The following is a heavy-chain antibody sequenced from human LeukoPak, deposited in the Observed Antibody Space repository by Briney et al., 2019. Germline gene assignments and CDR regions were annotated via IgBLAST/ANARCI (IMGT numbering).Heavy chain of an antibody. J-gene: IGHJ4*02. CDR3: VRLGGSSSLDY. V-gene: IGHV3-74*01. CDR1: EFAFSSYY. Sequence: GGSLRLSCAVSEFAFSSYYMGWVRQAPGEGLVWVSRIGTDGSDTHYADAVKGRFTISRDNAKNTLYLQMHSLRVEDTAVYYCVRLGGSSSLDYWGQGTLVTISS. D-gene: IGHD6-6*01. CDR2: IGTDGSDT.